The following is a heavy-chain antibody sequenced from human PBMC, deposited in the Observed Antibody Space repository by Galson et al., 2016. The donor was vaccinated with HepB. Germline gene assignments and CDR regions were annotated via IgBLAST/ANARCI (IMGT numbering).Heavy chain of an antibody. V-gene: IGHV4-61*08. D-gene: IGHD3-3*01. Sequence: SETLSLTCTVSGVSVTSAGSYWSWIRQPPGRGLHVLGHIYYTGTADYNPSPKSRITMSVDTSKNQFSLKLISVTAADTAVYYYARVPFGVAIVGFDPWGQGTLVSVTS. CDR1: GVSVTSAGSY. CDR2: IYYTGTA. J-gene: IGHJ5*02. CDR3: ARVPFGVAIVGFDP.